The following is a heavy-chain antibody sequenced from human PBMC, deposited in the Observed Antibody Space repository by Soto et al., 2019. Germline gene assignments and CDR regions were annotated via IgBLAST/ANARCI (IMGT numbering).Heavy chain of an antibody. CDR1: GGSFSGYY. J-gene: IGHJ5*02. Sequence: SETLSLTCAVYGGSFSGYYWSWIRQPPGKGLGWIGYIYYSGSTNYNPSLKSRVTISVDTSKNQFSLTLTSVTAADTAVYYCAKVDAHYWYLASWGQGSLVPVSS. CDR3: AKVDAHYWYLAS. CDR2: IYYSGST. D-gene: IGHD2-8*02. V-gene: IGHV4-59*01.